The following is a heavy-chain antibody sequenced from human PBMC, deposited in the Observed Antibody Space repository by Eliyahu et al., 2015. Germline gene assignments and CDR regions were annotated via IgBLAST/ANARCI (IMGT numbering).Heavy chain of an antibody. V-gene: IGHV5-51*01. CDR2: IYPGDSDT. Sequence: EVQLVQSGAEVKKPGESLKISCKGSGYSFTTYWIGWVXPMPGKGLEWMGIIYPGDSDTRYSPSFQGQVTISADKSISTAYLQWNSLKASDSAMYYCARWIGAAASSRAEYWGQGTLVTVSS. CDR3: ARWIGAAASSRAEY. J-gene: IGHJ4*02. CDR1: GYSFTTYW. D-gene: IGHD2-2*01.